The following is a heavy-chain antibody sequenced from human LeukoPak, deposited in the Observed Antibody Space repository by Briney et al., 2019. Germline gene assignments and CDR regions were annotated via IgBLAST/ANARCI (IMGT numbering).Heavy chain of an antibody. D-gene: IGHD5-18*01. CDR3: ARGSGVQVWSSLDY. J-gene: IGHJ4*02. CDR2: ISYDGSDT. Sequence: PGGSLRLSCAASGFTFSSYGIHWVRQAPGRGLEWVAFISYDGSDTYYRDSVKGQFTISRANPKNTVYLQMNSLRPEDTAVYYCARGSGVQVWSSLDYWGQGTLVTVSS. V-gene: IGHV3-30*03. CDR1: GFTFSSYG.